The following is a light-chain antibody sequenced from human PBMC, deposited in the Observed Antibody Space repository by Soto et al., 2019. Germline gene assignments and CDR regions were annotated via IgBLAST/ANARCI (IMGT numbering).Light chain of an antibody. J-gene: IGKJ4*01. Sequence: GDRVTITGRASQGIGNDVGWYQQKPGKAPKLLIYAASSLQSVVPSRFSGSRSGTDFTLTISSLQPEDFATYYCLQDHNYPLTFGGGTKVEIK. V-gene: IGKV1-6*01. CDR1: QGIGND. CDR2: AAS. CDR3: LQDHNYPLT.